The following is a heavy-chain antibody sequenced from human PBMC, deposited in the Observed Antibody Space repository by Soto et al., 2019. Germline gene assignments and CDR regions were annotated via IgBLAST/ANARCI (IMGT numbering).Heavy chain of an antibody. CDR1: GFTFSSYA. Sequence: GGSLRLSCAASGFTFSSYAMSWVRQAPGKGLEWVSAISGSGGSIYYADSVKGRFTISRDNSKNTLYLQMNSLRAEDTAVYYCAKASIAAAGYPDYYYGMDVWGQGTTVTVSS. CDR3: AKASIAAAGYPDYYYGMDV. V-gene: IGHV3-23*01. J-gene: IGHJ6*02. CDR2: ISGSGGSI. D-gene: IGHD6-13*01.